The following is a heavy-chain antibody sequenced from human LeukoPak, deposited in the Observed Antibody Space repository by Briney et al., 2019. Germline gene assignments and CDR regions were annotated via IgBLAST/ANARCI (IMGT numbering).Heavy chain of an antibody. J-gene: IGHJ4*02. CDR1: GFTFSSYA. D-gene: IGHD5-18*01. V-gene: IGHV3-30-3*01. Sequence: GGSLRLSCAASGFTFSSYAMSWVRQAPGKGLEWVAVISYDGSNKYYADSVKGRFTISRDNSKNTLYLQMNSLRAEDTAVYYCAREEGYSYGYGGFDYWGQGTLVTVSS. CDR3: AREEGYSYGYGGFDY. CDR2: ISYDGSNK.